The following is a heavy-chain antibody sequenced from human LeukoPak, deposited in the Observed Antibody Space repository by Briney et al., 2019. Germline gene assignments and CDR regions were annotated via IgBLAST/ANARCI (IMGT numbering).Heavy chain of an antibody. Sequence: GGSLRLSCAASGFTFSSYGMHWVRQAPGKGLEWVAFIRYDGSNKYYADSVKGRFTISRDNSKNTLYLQMNSLRAEDTAVYYCARILDRAWGELGYWGQGTLVTVSS. D-gene: IGHD1-26*01. CDR2: IRYDGSNK. J-gene: IGHJ4*02. V-gene: IGHV3-30*02. CDR3: ARILDRAWGELGY. CDR1: GFTFSSYG.